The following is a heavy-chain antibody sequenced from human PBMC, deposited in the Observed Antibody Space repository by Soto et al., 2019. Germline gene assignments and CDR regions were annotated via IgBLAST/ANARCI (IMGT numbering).Heavy chain of an antibody. D-gene: IGHD2-2*01. V-gene: IGHV1-18*04. Sequence: QVQLVQSGAEVKKPGASVKVSCKPSGYTFTSYGISWGRQAPGQGLEGMGWISAYNGNTNHAQKLQGRVTMTTATATTTGYMEMGSRRSDDDAVYYCARAPVEKYQLLLTWGMDVWGQGTTVTVSS. CDR3: ARAPVEKYQLLLTWGMDV. CDR1: GYTFTSYG. J-gene: IGHJ6*02. CDR2: ISAYNGNT.